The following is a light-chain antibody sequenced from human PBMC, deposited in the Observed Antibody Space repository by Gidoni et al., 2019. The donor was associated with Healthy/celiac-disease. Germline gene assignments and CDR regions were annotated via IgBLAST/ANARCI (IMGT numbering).Light chain of an antibody. J-gene: IGKJ4*01. CDR2: DAS. CDR1: QSVTSY. Sequence: EFVLTQSPATLALAPGERATLSCSASQSVTSYLACYQQKPGQAPRLLIYDASNRATGIPARFSGSGSGTDFTLTISSLEPEDFAVYYCQQRSNWPPVLTFXGXTKVEIK. CDR3: QQRSNWPPVLT. V-gene: IGKV3-11*01.